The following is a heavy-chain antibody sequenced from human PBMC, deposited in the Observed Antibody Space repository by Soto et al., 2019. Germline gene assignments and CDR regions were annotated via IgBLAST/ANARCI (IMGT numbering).Heavy chain of an antibody. CDR2: IFYSGDT. Sequence: VQLQGSGPGLVKPSQTLSLTCTVSGASVNTGDYYWSYIRQSPGKGLEWLGYIFYSGDTYYNPSLKRRATISLNTSRNQISLTLTSVTDADTAGYFCVGTGTTDEFWGQGTLVTVSS. CDR3: VGTGTTDEF. D-gene: IGHD1-7*01. CDR1: GASVNTGDYY. J-gene: IGHJ1*01. V-gene: IGHV4-30-4*01.